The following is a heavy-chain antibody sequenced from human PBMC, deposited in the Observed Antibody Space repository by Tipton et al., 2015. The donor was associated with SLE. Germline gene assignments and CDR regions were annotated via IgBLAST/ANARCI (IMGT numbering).Heavy chain of an antibody. CDR1: GFTFSSYA. Sequence: SLRLSCAASGFTFSSYAMHWVRQAPGKGLEWVAVISYDGSNKYYADSVKGRFTISRDNSKNTLYLQMNSLRAEDTAVYYCARDGMMAFDIWGQGTMVTVSS. D-gene: IGHD3-16*01. CDR3: ARDGMMAFDI. V-gene: IGHV3-30-3*01. J-gene: IGHJ3*02. CDR2: ISYDGSNK.